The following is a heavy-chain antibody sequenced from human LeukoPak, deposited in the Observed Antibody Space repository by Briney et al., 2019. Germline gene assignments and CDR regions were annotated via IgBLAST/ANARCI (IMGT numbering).Heavy chain of an antibody. J-gene: IGHJ4*02. CDR3: AKDVKVTSRPYYFDY. Sequence: GGSLRLSCAASGFTFSSHTMSWVRQAPGKGLEWVSGISGSGVNTYYANSVKGRFTISRDNSKNMLYLQMNSLRAEDTAVYYCAKDVKVTSRPYYFDYWGQGTLVTVSS. V-gene: IGHV3-23*01. CDR2: ISGSGVNT. D-gene: IGHD3-16*01. CDR1: GFTFSSHT.